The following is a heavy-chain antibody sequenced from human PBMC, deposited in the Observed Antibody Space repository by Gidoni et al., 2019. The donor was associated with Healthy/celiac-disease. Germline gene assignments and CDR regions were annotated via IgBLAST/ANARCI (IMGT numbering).Heavy chain of an antibody. D-gene: IGHD3-3*01. Sequence: EVQLLESGGGLVQPGGSLRLSCAASGFTFSSDAMSCVRQAPGKGLEWVSAISGSGGSTYYADSVKGRFTISRDNSKNTLYLQMNSLRAEDTAVYYCAKPATLTFGAPPNYYFDYWGQGTLVTVSS. J-gene: IGHJ4*02. CDR2: ISGSGGST. CDR1: GFTFSSDA. CDR3: AKPATLTFGAPPNYYFDY. V-gene: IGHV3-23*01.